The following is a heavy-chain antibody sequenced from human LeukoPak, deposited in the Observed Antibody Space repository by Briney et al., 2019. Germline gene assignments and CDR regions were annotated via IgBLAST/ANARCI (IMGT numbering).Heavy chain of an antibody. V-gene: IGHV4-31*03. J-gene: IGHJ6*03. D-gene: IGHD2-2*01. CDR2: IYYSGST. Sequence: SETLSLTCTVSGGSISSGGYCWSWIRQHPGKGLEWIGYIYYSGSTYYNPSLKSRVTISVDTSKNQFSLKLSSVTAADTAVYYCARSYCSSTSCSPYYYYYMDVWGKGTTVTVSS. CDR3: ARSYCSSTSCSPYYYYYMDV. CDR1: GGSISSGGYC.